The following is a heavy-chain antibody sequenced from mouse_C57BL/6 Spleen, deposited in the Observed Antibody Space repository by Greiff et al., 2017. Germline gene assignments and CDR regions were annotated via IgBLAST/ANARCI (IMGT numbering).Heavy chain of an antibody. J-gene: IGHJ1*03. Sequence: VQLQQPGAELVKPGASVKLSCKASGYTFTSYWMHWVKQRPGRGLVWIGRIDPNSGGTKYTEKFKSKATLTVDKPSRTAYMQLSSLTSEDSAVYYCAGYGSSNWYFDVWGTGTTVTVSS. V-gene: IGHV1-72*01. CDR3: AGYGSSNWYFDV. CDR2: IDPNSGGT. CDR1: GYTFTSYW. D-gene: IGHD1-1*01.